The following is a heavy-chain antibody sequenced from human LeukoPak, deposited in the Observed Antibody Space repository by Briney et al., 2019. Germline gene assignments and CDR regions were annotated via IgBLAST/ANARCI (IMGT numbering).Heavy chain of an antibody. CDR3: ARGGTVQFFQH. V-gene: IGHV4-59*01. J-gene: IGHJ1*01. CDR1: GGSISSYY. CDR2: VYYSGGT. Sequence: KPSETLSLTCIVSGGSISSYYWSWIRQPPGKGLEWIGYVYYSGGTNYNSSLKSRVTISVDTSKNRFSLKLSSVTSADTALYYCARGGTVQFFQHWGQGTLVTVSS. D-gene: IGHD1-1*01.